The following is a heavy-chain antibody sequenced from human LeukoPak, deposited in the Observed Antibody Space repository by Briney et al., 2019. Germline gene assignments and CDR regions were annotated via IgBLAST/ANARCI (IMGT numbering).Heavy chain of an antibody. J-gene: IGHJ4*02. CDR2: ISYDGSNK. Sequence: QPGGSLRLSCAASGFTFSSYGMHWVRQAPGKGLEWVAVISYDGSNKYYADSVKSRFTISRDNSKNTLYLQMNSLRAEDTAVYYCAKSHYDILTGYPPVGKWGQGTLVTVSS. D-gene: IGHD3-9*01. V-gene: IGHV3-30*18. CDR3: AKSHYDILTGYPPVGK. CDR1: GFTFSSYG.